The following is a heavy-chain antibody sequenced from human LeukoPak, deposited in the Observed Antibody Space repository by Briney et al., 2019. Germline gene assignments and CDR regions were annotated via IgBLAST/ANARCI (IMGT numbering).Heavy chain of an antibody. CDR1: GYTFTSYG. CDR2: INTYNGKT. Sequence: GASVKVSCKASGYTFTSYGISWVRQAPGQGLEWMGWINTYNGKTNYAQKLQGRVTMTTDTSTSTAYMELRSLRSDDTAVYYCARPLTGTSWYYFDYWGQGTLVTVSS. D-gene: IGHD1-7*01. CDR3: ARPLTGTSWYYFDY. V-gene: IGHV1-18*01. J-gene: IGHJ4*02.